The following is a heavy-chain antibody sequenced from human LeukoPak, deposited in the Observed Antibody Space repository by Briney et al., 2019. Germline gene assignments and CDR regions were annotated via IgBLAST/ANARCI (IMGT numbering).Heavy chain of an antibody. D-gene: IGHD6-6*01. CDR1: GGSISSYY. CDR2: IYYSGST. V-gene: IGHV4-59*01. CDR3: ARVGSSSHFDY. J-gene: IGHJ4*02. Sequence: SETLSLTCTVSGGSISSYYWSWIRQPPGKGLEWIGYIYYSGSTNYNPSLKSRVTISVDTSKNQFSLKLSSVTAADTAAYYCARVGSSSHFDYWGQGTLVTVSS.